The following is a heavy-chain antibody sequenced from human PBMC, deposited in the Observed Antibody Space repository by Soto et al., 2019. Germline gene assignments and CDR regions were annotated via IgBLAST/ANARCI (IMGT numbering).Heavy chain of an antibody. CDR2: ISGSGGST. V-gene: IGHV3-23*01. CDR3: AKAPGATGEVVRLYKYYGMDV. J-gene: IGHJ6*02. D-gene: IGHD3-16*01. Sequence: PGGSLRLSCAASGFTFSSYAMSWVRQAPGKGLEWVSAISGSGGSTYYADSVKGRFTISRDNSKNTLYLQMNSLRAEDTAVYYCAKAPGATGEVVRLYKYYGMDVWGQGTTVTVSS. CDR1: GFTFSSYA.